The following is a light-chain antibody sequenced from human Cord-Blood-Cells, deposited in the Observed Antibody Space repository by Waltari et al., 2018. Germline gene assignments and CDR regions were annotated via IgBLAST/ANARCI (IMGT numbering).Light chain of an antibody. CDR2: GNS. J-gene: IGLJ2*01. V-gene: IGLV1-40*01. Sequence: QSVLPQPPSVSGAPGQRVTISCTGSSSNIGAGYDVHWYQQLPGTAPKLLICGNSNRPSGVPDRFSGPKSGTSASLAITGLQAEDEADYYCQSYDSSLSGVVFGGGTKLTVL. CDR3: QSYDSSLSGVV. CDR1: SSNIGAGYD.